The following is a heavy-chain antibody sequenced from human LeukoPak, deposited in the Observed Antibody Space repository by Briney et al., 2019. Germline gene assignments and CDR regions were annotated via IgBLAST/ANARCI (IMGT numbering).Heavy chain of an antibody. D-gene: IGHD5-12*01. CDR1: GFIFDDYA. V-gene: IGHV3-9*01. CDR3: ARDPTQWLRYGYFDY. Sequence: GGSLRLSCAASGFIFDDYAMHWVRQAPGKGLEWVSGISWNSGNIGYADSVKGRFTISRDNAKNSLYLQMNSLRAEDTAVYYCARDPTQWLRYGYFDYWGQGTLVTVSS. CDR2: ISWNSGNI. J-gene: IGHJ4*02.